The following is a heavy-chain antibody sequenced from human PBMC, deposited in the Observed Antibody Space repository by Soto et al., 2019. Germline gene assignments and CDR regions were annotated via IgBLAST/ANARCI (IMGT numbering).Heavy chain of an antibody. V-gene: IGHV2-5*02. D-gene: IGHD3-10*01. CDR3: AHHPYYGLGSYSFDY. Sequence: QITLKESGPTLVRPTQTLTLTCTFSGFSLTTSGVGVGWIRQPPGKALEWLAVIYWDDDKRYSSYLKSRLTITKDTPKNQVVLTMTNMHPVDPATYYCAHHPYYGLGSYSFDYWGQGTLVTVSS. J-gene: IGHJ4*02. CDR1: GFSLTTSGVG. CDR2: IYWDDDK.